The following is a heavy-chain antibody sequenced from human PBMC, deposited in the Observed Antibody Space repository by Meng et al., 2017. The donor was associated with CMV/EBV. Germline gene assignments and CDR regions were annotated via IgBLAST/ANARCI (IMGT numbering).Heavy chain of an antibody. V-gene: IGHV3-74*01. Sequence: GGSLRLSCAASGFTFSSYDMHWVRQATGKGLEWVSRIISDGSSTNYADSVKGRFTISRDNAKNTLYLQMNSLRAEDTAVYYCARDGQRTTLTPFDYWGQGTLVTVSS. D-gene: IGHD4-17*01. J-gene: IGHJ4*02. CDR1: GFTFSSYD. CDR3: ARDGQRTTLTPFDY. CDR2: IISDGSST.